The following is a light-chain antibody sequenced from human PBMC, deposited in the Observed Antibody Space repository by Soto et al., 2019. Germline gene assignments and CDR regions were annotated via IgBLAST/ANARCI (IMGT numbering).Light chain of an antibody. Sequence: QSVLTQPPSASGTPGQRVTISFSGTESNIGTNTVNWYQQFPGMAPKLLIYNDDQRPSGVPGRFSGSKSGTSGSLAISGLQSEDEAEYYCAAWDNSLKGVAVGGGTKLTVL. CDR1: ESNIGTNT. CDR3: AAWDNSLKGVA. CDR2: NDD. J-gene: IGLJ2*01. V-gene: IGLV1-44*01.